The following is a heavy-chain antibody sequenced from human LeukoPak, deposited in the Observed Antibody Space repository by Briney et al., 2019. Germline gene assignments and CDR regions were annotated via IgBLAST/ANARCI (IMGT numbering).Heavy chain of an antibody. CDR1: GGSISSYY. CDR2: IYHSGST. D-gene: IGHD1-14*01. Sequence: SSETLALTCSVSGGSISSYYWSWIRQPPGEGLEWIGYIYHSGSTNYNPSLKSRLTISVDKSKNQFSLKLSAVTAADTAIYYCARSGPPDYLDYWGQGTLVTVSS. J-gene: IGHJ4*02. CDR3: ARSGPPDYLDY. V-gene: IGHV4-59*01.